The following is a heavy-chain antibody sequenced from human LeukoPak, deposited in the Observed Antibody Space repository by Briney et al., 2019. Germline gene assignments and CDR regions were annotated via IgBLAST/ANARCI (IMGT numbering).Heavy chain of an antibody. CDR3: ARDQTLLWFGESGGFDY. J-gene: IGHJ4*02. CDR1: GGSISSYY. V-gene: IGHV4-59*01. CDR2: IYYSGST. Sequence: SETLSLTCTVSGGSISSYYWSWIRQPPGKGLEWLGYIYYSGSTNYNPSLKSRVTISVDTSKNQFSLKLSSVTAADTAVYYCARDQTLLWFGESGGFDYWGQGTLVTVSS. D-gene: IGHD3-10*01.